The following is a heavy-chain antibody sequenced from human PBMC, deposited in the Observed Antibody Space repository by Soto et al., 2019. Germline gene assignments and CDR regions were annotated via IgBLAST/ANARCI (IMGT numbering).Heavy chain of an antibody. CDR2: INPNSGGT. D-gene: IGHD3-3*01. CDR3: AREGGPTYDDSKTIFGVARDAFDI. Sequence: ASVKVSCKASGYTFTGYYMHWVRQAPGQGLEWMGWINPNSGGTNYAQKFQGWVTMTRDTSISTAYMELSRLRSDDTAVYYCAREGGPTYDDSKTIFGVARDAFDIWGQGTMVTVSS. CDR1: GYTFTGYY. V-gene: IGHV1-2*04. J-gene: IGHJ3*02.